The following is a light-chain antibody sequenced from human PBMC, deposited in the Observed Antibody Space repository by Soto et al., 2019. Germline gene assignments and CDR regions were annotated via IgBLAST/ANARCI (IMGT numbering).Light chain of an antibody. J-gene: IGKJ5*01. V-gene: IGKV3-15*01. CDR3: QQFHNWPPIT. Sequence: EIVMTQSPATLSVSPGETATLSCRASQSVSSNVAWYQQKPGQAPSLLIYGASTRATDIPPRFSGSGSGTEFTLTISSLQSEDFAVYYCQQFHNWPPITFGQGTRLEIK. CDR2: GAS. CDR1: QSVSSN.